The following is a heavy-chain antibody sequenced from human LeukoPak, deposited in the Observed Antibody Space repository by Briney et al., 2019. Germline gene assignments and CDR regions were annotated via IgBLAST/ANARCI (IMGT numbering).Heavy chain of an antibody. CDR1: GYTFTGYY. CDR3: ARGGTGYSSGWLRAFDI. Sequence: ASVKVSCKASGYTFTGYYIHWIRQVPGQGLEWMGWIKPNSGDTNYAQRFQGRVTMTRDTSISTVYMELSSLRSDDTAVYYCARGGTGYSSGWLRAFDIWGQGTMVTVSS. J-gene: IGHJ3*02. CDR2: IKPNSGDT. V-gene: IGHV1-2*02. D-gene: IGHD6-19*01.